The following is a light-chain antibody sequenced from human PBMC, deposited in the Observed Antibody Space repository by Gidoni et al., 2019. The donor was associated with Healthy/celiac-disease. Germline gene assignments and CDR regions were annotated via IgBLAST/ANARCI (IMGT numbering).Light chain of an antibody. V-gene: IGLV2-14*01. CDR1: SSDVGGYNY. J-gene: IGLJ2*01. CDR2: EVS. CDR3: SSYTSSSTLGV. Sequence: QSPLPPPASVSGSPGQSITISCTGPSSDVGGYNYVSWYQQHPGKAPKLMIYEVSNRPPGVSNRFSGSKSGNTASLTISGLQAEDEADYYCSSYTSSSTLGVFGGGTKLTVL.